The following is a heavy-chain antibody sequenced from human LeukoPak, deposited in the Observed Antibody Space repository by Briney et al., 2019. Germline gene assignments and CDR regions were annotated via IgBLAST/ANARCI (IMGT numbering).Heavy chain of an antibody. CDR2: IIPIFGIA. CDR1: GGTFSSYA. Sequence: SVKVSCKASGGTFSSYAISWVRQAPGQGLEWVGRIIPIFGIAKYAQKFQGRVTITADKSTSTAYMELSSLRSEDTAVYYCARDTAAGGSNWFGPLGQGTLVTGSP. J-gene: IGHJ5*02. D-gene: IGHD6-13*01. V-gene: IGHV1-69*04. CDR3: ARDTAAGGSNWFGP.